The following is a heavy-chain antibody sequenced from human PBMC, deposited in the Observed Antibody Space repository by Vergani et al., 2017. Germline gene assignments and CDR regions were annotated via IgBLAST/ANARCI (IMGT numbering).Heavy chain of an antibody. Sequence: QVQLVESEGGVVQPGRSLTLSCVASGFTFSSNGMHWVRQAPGKGLEWVAVIWYDGSNKYYGDSVKGRFTISRDNSKNTLYLQMNSLRVEDTAVYYCAKAPDNGVCDYWGQGTLVTVSS. D-gene: IGHD2-8*01. J-gene: IGHJ4*02. CDR2: IWYDGSNK. V-gene: IGHV3-33*06. CDR3: AKAPDNGVCDY. CDR1: GFTFSSNG.